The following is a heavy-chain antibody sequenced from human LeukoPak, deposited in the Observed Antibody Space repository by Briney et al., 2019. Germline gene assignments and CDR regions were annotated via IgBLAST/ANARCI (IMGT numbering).Heavy chain of an antibody. J-gene: IGHJ3*02. CDR2: IIPIFGTA. CDR3: AREGSYYDSSGYPLDAFDI. D-gene: IGHD3-22*01. Sequence: SVKVSCKASGGTFSSYAISWVRQAPGQGLEWMGGIIPIFGTANYAQKFQGRVTITADESTSTAYMELSSLRSEDTAVYYCAREGSYYDSSGYPLDAFDIWGQGTMVTVSS. V-gene: IGHV1-69*13. CDR1: GGTFSSYA.